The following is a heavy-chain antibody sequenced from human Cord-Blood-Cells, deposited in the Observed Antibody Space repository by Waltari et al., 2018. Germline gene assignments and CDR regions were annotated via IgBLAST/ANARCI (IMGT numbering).Heavy chain of an antibody. CDR2: INPNSGGT. J-gene: IGHJ4*02. Sequence: QVQLVQPGAEVKKPGASVKVSCKASGYTFTGYCMHWVRQAPGQGLEWMGWINPNSGGTNYAQKFQGRVTMTRDTSISTAYMELSRLRSDDTAVYYCARVINYYDSSGYLDYWGQETLVTVSS. V-gene: IGHV1-2*02. D-gene: IGHD3-22*01. CDR3: ARVINYYDSSGYLDY. CDR1: GYTFTGYC.